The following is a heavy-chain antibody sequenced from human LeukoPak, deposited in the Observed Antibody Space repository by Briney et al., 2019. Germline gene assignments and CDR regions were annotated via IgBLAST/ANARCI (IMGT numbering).Heavy chain of an antibody. CDR2: IVGDSTDT. V-gene: IGHV1-58*02. Sequence: AASVKVSSKASGFTFTSSSIQWIRQARGQRLEWIGWIVGDSTDTYYAQRFQERVTIARDMSTSTAYLELSSLRSEDTAVYYCAADPDTTMAFDCWGQGTLVTVSS. CDR3: AADPDTTMAFDC. J-gene: IGHJ4*02. D-gene: IGHD5-18*01. CDR1: GFTFTSSS.